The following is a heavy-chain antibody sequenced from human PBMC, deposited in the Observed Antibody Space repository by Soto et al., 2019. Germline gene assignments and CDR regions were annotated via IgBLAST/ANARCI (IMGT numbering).Heavy chain of an antibody. Sequence: SETLSLTCSASGAALNSGTYYWSWIRQVPGKGLEWIGHIYVTGAVDYNPSLRDRITISQDTSERQFSLNLRLVTAADTAVYYCARLRIATNNDKWFDPWGQGTLVTVSS. CDR1: GAALNSGTYY. V-gene: IGHV4-31*03. CDR3: ARLRIATNNDKWFDP. D-gene: IGHD2-21*01. J-gene: IGHJ5*02. CDR2: IYVTGAV.